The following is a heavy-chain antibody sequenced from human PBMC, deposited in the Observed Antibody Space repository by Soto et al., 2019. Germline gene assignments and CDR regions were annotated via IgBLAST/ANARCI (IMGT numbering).Heavy chain of an antibody. CDR2: IYSGGST. CDR3: ARDGSRYSSSWYGGDAFDI. D-gene: IGHD6-13*01. V-gene: IGHV3-66*01. J-gene: IGHJ3*02. Sequence: GGSLRLSCAACGFTVSSNYMSWVRQAPGKGLEWVSVIYSGGSTYYADSVKGRFTISRDNSKNTLYLQMNSLRAEDTAVYYCARDGSRYSSSWYGGDAFDIWGQGTMVTVSS. CDR1: GFTVSSNY.